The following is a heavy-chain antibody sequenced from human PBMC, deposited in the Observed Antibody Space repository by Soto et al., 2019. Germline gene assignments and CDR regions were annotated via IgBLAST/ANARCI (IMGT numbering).Heavy chain of an antibody. CDR3: ARATFLYYDSSGYYWPPGY. CDR2: INWNGGST. V-gene: IGHV3-20*04. Sequence: GGSLRLSCAASGFTFDDYGMSWVRQAPGKGLEWVSGINWNGGSTGYADSVKGRFTISRDNAKNSLYLQMNSLRAEDTALYYCARATFLYYDSSGYYWPPGYWGQGTLVTVSS. D-gene: IGHD3-22*01. J-gene: IGHJ4*02. CDR1: GFTFDDYG.